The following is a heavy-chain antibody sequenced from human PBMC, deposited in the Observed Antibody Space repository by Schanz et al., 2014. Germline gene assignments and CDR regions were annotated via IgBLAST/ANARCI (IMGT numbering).Heavy chain of an antibody. J-gene: IGHJ4*02. CDR1: GFSVGNKY. V-gene: IGHV3-53*01. D-gene: IGHD3-10*01. CDR3: ARWFLIRGVILDS. Sequence: EVQLVESGGGWVQPGGSLRLSCAASGFSVGNKYMNWVRQAPGKGLEWVSFVHPGGSTYYPDSVKGRFTISRDNSRDTVYLQMNSLRADDTAMYYCARWFLIRGVILDSWGQGTLVTASS. CDR2: VHPGGST.